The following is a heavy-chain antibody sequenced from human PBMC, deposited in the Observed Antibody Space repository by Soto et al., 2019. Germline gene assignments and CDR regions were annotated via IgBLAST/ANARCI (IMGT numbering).Heavy chain of an antibody. CDR2: INHNGGT. CDR1: GCSFSNYS. J-gene: IGHJ6*02. Sequence: QVQLQQWGAGLLKPSETLSLTCAVYGCSFSNYSWNWIRQSPGKGLAWIGEINHNGGTDYIPSLKNRITISIDTSKNQFSLRLRSVTAADTAVYYCARAPALQDGYFGLAVWGQGTTVNV. V-gene: IGHV4-34*01. CDR3: ARAPALQDGYFGLAV.